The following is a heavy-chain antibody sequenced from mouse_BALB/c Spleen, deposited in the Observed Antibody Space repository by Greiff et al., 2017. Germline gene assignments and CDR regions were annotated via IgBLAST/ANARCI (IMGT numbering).Heavy chain of an antibody. J-gene: IGHJ3*01. CDR2: ISDGGSYT. CDR1: GFTFSDYY. D-gene: IGHD1-3*01. CDR3: ARDGELKGAY. V-gene: IGHV5-4*02. Sequence: EVKLMESGGGLVKPGGSLKLSCAASGFTFSDYYMYWVRQTPEKRLEWVATISDGGSYTYYPDSVKGRFTISRDNAKNNLYLQMSSLKSEDTAMYYCARDGELKGAYWGQGTLVTVSA.